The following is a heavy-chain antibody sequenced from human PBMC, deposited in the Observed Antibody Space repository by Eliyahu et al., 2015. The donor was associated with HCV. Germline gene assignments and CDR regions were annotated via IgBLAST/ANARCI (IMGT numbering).Heavy chain of an antibody. D-gene: IGHD5-18*01. CDR1: RSTLSNYG. V-gene: IGHV3-30*18. CDR2: MASDGSKT. Sequence: QVQLVESGGGVVQPGRSLRVSCXASRSTLSNYGMHWVRQAPGKGLEWVAGMASDGSKTYYGDSVKGRFTISRDNSKNTLSLQMNSLRAEDTAVYFCAKDGRAYSYGLLSGPDYWGQGTLVTVSS. J-gene: IGHJ4*02. CDR3: AKDGRAYSYGLLSGPDY.